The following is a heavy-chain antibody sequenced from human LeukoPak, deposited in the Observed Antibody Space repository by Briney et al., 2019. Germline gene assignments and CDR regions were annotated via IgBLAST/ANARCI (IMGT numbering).Heavy chain of an antibody. D-gene: IGHD7-27*01. CDR2: STDSGNI. CDR3: ARDNWGSLDY. CDR1: GSSMTIYS. J-gene: IGHJ4*02. Sequence: PSETLSLTCAVSGSSMTIYSWVWIRQAPGKGLEWIGYSTDSGNINFNPALKSRVIISVDTSKSQFSLKLTSVTPADTAVYYCARDNWGSLDYWGQGTLVTVSS. V-gene: IGHV4-59*01.